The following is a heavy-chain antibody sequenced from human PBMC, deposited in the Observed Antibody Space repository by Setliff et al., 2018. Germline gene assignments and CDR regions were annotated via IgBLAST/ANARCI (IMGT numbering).Heavy chain of an antibody. V-gene: IGHV3-49*04. CDR1: GFTFGDYA. CDR3: TRDRMAEYSSSWYGDY. CDR2: IRSKAYGGTT. J-gene: IGHJ4*02. Sequence: PGGSLRLSCTASGFTFGDYAMSWVRQAPGKGLEWVGFIRSKAYGGTTEYAASVKGRFTISRDDSKSIAYLQMNSLKTEDTAVYYCTRDRMAEYSSSWYGDYWGQGTLVTVSS. D-gene: IGHD6-13*01.